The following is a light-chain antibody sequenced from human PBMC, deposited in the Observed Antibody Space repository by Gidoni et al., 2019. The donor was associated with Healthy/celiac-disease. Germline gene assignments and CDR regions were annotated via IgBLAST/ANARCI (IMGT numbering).Light chain of an antibody. CDR1: QSVSSSY. CDR2: GAS. Sequence: EIVLTQSPGTLSLSPGERATLSCRASQSVSSSYLAWYQQKPGQAPRLLIYGASSRATGIPDRFSGSGSGTVFTLTISRLEPEDFAVHYCQQYGSSPPVTFGQGTRLEIK. V-gene: IGKV3-20*01. CDR3: QQYGSSPPVT. J-gene: IGKJ5*01.